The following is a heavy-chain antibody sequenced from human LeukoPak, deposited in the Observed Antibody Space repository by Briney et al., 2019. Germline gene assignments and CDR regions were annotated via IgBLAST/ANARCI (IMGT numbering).Heavy chain of an antibody. CDR2: IIPIFGIA. CDR1: GGTFSSYA. J-gene: IGHJ4*02. CDR3: AREKADYFDY. V-gene: IGHV1-69*04. Sequence: ASVKVSCKASGGTFSSYAISWVRQAPGQGLEWMGRIIPIFGIANYAQKFQGRVTITADKSTSTAYMELGSLRSEDTAVYYCAREKADYFDYWGQGTLVTVSS.